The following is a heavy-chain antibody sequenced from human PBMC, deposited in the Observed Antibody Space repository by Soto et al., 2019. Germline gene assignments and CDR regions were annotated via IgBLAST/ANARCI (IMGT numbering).Heavy chain of an antibody. D-gene: IGHD2-15*01. CDR3: ARPPRYLCSGGSCYYSFVVGSALTD. J-gene: IGHJ4*02. CDR2: ISAYNGNT. CDR1: VYTFTSYG. V-gene: IGHV1-18*04. Sequence: EASVQVSCKASVYTFTSYGISWVRQAPGQGLEWMGWISAYNGNTNYAQKLQGRVTMTTATSRSTAYMELRSLRSDDTAVYYCARPPRYLCSGGSCYYSFVVGSALTDWGQGTLVTVSS.